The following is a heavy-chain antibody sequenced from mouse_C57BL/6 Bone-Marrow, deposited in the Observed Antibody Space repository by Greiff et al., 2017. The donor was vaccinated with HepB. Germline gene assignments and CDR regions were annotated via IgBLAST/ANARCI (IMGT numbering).Heavy chain of an antibody. V-gene: IGHV10-1*01. CDR2: IRSKSNNYAT. CDR1: GFSFNTYA. CDR3: VRQELPYAMDY. J-gene: IGHJ4*01. D-gene: IGHD1-3*01. Sequence: EVKLVESGGGLVQPKGSLKLSCAASGFSFNTYAMNWVSQAPGKGLEWVARIRSKSNNYATYYADSVKDRFTISRDDSESMLYLQMNNLKTEDTAMYYCVRQELPYAMDYWGQGTSVTVSS.